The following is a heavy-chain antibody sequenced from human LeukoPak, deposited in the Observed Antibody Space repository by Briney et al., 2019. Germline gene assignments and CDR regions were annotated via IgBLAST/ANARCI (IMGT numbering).Heavy chain of an antibody. CDR1: GYSISSGYY. CDR2: IYHSGST. V-gene: IGHV4-38-2*02. Sequence: SSETLSLTCTVSGYSISSGYYWGWIRQPPGKGLEWIGSIYHSGSTYYNPSLKSRVTISVDTSKNQFSLKLSSVTAADTAVYYCARSYDYVDWFDPWGQGTLVTVSS. CDR3: ARSYDYVDWFDP. J-gene: IGHJ5*02. D-gene: IGHD3-16*01.